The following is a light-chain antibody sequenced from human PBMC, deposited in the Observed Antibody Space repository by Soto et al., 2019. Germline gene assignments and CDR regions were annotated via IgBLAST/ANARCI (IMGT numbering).Light chain of an antibody. V-gene: IGKV3-15*01. CDR3: QQYNSWPPVT. J-gene: IGKJ4*01. CDR1: QSVSSS. CDR2: GAS. Sequence: IVMTQSPATLSVSPGERATLSCRASQSVSSSLAWYQQKPGQAPRLLIYGASTRATGIPARFTGSGSGTEFTLTISSLQSEDFAVYFCQQYNSWPPVTFGGGTKVDIK.